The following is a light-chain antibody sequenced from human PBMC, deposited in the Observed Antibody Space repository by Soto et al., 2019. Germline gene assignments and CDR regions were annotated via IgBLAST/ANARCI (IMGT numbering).Light chain of an antibody. CDR1: QSVSSN. CDR2: GAS. J-gene: IGKJ1*01. V-gene: IGKV3-15*01. Sequence: EIVMTQSPATLSVSPGERATLSCRASQSVSSNLAWYQQKPGQAPRVLIYGASTRATGIPARFSGSGSGTEFTLTISSLRSEDFAVYYCQQYKNWPPPTFGQGTKVEIK. CDR3: QQYKNWPPPT.